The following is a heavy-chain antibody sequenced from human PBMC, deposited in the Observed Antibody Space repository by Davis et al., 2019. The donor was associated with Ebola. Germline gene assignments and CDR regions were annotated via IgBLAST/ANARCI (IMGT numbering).Heavy chain of an antibody. V-gene: IGHV3-48*02. CDR2: ITSGSNAI. Sequence: PGGSLRLSCAASGFTFSDFSMNWVRQAPGKALEWISFITSGSNAIHYADSVRGRFTVPRDNVKNSLFLEMSSLRDEDSAVYYCVRDYIFAFDLWGQGARVTVSS. CDR1: GFTFSDFS. D-gene: IGHD4-11*01. J-gene: IGHJ5*02. CDR3: VRDYIFAFDL.